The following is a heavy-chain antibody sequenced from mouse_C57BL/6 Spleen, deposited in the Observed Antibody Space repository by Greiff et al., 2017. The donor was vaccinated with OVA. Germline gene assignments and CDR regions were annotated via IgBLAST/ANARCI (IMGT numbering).Heavy chain of an antibody. J-gene: IGHJ2*01. D-gene: IGHD1-1*01. V-gene: IGHV1-22*01. Sequence: VQLQQSGPELVKPGASVKMSCKASGYTFTDYNMHWVKQSHGKSLEWIGYINPNNGGTSYNQKFKGKATLTVNKSSSTAYMELRSLTSEDSAVYYCARDYYGSRPFDYWGQGTTLTVSS. CDR1: GYTFTDYN. CDR2: INPNNGGT. CDR3: ARDYYGSRPFDY.